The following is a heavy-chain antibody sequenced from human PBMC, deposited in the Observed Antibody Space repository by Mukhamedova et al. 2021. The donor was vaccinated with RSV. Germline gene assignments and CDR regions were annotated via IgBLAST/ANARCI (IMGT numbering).Heavy chain of an antibody. CDR2: YDSTEK. CDR3: ARASVASRVAGFFAY. D-gene: IGHD1-14*01. J-gene: IGHJ4*02. V-gene: IGHV3-30*02. Sequence: YDSTEKYYRDSVKGRFTIFRDNSQNTVHLQMDSLRDEDTAVYYCARASVASRVAGFFAYWGPGTLVTVSS.